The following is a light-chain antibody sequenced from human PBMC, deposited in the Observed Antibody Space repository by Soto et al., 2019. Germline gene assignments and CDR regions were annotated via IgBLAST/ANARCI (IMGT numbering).Light chain of an antibody. V-gene: IGLV2-8*01. CDR2: AVT. Sequence: QSVLTQPPSASGSPGQSVTISCAGTSSDVGGYNYVSWYQQHPGKAPKLIIYAVTTRPPGVPDRFSGSKSGNTASLAVSGLQAEDESDYYCISYAGNNRPLFGGGTKLTV. CDR3: ISYAGNNRPL. CDR1: SSDVGGYNY. J-gene: IGLJ2*01.